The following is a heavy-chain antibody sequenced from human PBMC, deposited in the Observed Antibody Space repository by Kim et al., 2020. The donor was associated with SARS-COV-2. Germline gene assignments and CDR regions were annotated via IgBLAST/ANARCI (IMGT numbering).Heavy chain of an antibody. CDR2: SDE. V-gene: IGHV3-21*01. CDR3: ARGYKGTVGY. D-gene: IGHD1-20*01. Sequence: SDEYDEDAVKGRFTIARDNAKNSLYLERKSLRAEDTAVYYGARGYKGTVGYWGQGTLVTVSS. J-gene: IGHJ4*02.